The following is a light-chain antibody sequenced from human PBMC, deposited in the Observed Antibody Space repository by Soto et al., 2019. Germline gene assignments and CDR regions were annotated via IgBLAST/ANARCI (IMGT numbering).Light chain of an antibody. V-gene: IGKV3D-15*01. J-gene: IGKJ1*01. CDR2: GAS. CDR3: HQRKSWPRT. Sequence: EIVMTQSPATLSVSPGERATLSCRASQSVSSNLAWYQQKPGQAPRLLIYGASNRATGIPARFSGSGSGTDFTLTISSLEPEDFAVYYCHQRKSWPRTFGQGTKVDIK. CDR1: QSVSSN.